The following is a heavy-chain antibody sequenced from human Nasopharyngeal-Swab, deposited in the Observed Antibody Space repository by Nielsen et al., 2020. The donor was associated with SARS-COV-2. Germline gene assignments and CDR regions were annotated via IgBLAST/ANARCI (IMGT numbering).Heavy chain of an antibody. Sequence: GGSLRLSCAASGFTFSSYAMSWVRQAPGKGLEWVSVIYSGGSTYYADSVKGRFTISRDNSKNTLYLQMNSLRAEDTAVYYCAREGDGYNSPHTNFYWGQGTLVTVSS. CDR1: GFTFSSYA. V-gene: IGHV3-53*01. CDR3: AREGDGYNSPHTNFY. D-gene: IGHD5-24*01. CDR2: IYSGGST. J-gene: IGHJ4*02.